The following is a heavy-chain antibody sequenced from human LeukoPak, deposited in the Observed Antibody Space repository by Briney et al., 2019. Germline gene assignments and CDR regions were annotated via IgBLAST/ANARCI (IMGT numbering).Heavy chain of an antibody. CDR3: ARGMWRVVRRAVLYYFDY. CDR2: IYYSGST. J-gene: IGHJ4*02. V-gene: IGHV4-59*11. D-gene: IGHD3-10*01. Sequence: SETLSLTCTVSGGSISSHYWSWIRQPPGKGLEWIGYIYYSGSTNYNPSLKSRVTISVDTSKNQFSLKLSSVTAADTAVYYCARGMWRVVRRAVLYYFDYWGQGTLVTVSS. CDR1: GGSISSHY.